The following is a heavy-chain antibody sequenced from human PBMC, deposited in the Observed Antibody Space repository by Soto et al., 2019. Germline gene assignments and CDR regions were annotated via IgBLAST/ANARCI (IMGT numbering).Heavy chain of an antibody. Sequence: SETLSLTCTVSGGSISSYYWSWIRQPPGKGLEWIGYIYYSGSTNYNPSLKSRVTISVDTSKNQFSLKLSSVTAADTAVYYCARGVTFGGVILFDYWGQGTLVTVSS. D-gene: IGHD3-16*02. CDR1: GGSISSYY. J-gene: IGHJ4*02. CDR3: ARGVTFGGVILFDY. CDR2: IYYSGST. V-gene: IGHV4-59*01.